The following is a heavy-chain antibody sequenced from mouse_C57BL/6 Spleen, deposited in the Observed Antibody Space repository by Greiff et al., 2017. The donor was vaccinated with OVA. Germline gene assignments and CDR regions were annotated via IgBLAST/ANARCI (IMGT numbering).Heavy chain of an antibody. CDR2: IWSGGST. D-gene: IGHD2-4*01. Sequence: VQLQESGPGLVQPSQSLSITCTVSGFSLTSYGVHWVRQSPGKGLEWLGVIWSGGSTDYNAAFISRLSISKDNSKSQVFFKMNSLQADDTAIYYCARMDDYLYAMDCWGQGTSVTVSS. J-gene: IGHJ4*01. V-gene: IGHV2-2*01. CDR1: GFSLTSYG. CDR3: ARMDDYLYAMDC.